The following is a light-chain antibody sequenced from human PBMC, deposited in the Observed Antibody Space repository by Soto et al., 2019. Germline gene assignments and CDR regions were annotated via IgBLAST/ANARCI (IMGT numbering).Light chain of an antibody. V-gene: IGKV4-1*01. CDR3: QQYYSPYT. Sequence: DIVMTQSPDSLAVSLGERATINCKSSQSVLYSSNNKNYLAWYQQKPGQSPKLLISWASTRGSGVPDRFSGSGSGTDFTLTISSLQAEDVAVYYCQQYYSPYTFGQGTKLEIK. CDR1: QSVLYSSNNKNY. CDR2: WAS. J-gene: IGKJ2*01.